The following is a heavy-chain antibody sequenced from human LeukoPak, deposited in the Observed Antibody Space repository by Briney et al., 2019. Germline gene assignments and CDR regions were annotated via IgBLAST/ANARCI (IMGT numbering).Heavy chain of an antibody. CDR2: IYPGDSDT. Sequence: PGESLKISCKGSGYSFTSYWIGWVRQMPGKGLEWMGIIYPGDSDTRYSLSFQGQVTIAADKSISTAYLPWSCLHASDTPMYYCARLVGDSSRYPPGLHYWPQGHLVTVSS. J-gene: IGHJ4*02. CDR3: ARLVGDSSRYPPGLHY. V-gene: IGHV5-51*01. CDR1: GYSFTSYW. D-gene: IGHD3-22*01.